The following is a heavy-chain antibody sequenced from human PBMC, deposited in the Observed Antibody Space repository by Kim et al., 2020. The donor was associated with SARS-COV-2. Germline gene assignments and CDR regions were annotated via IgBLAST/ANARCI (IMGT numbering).Heavy chain of an antibody. Sequence: SVKVSCKASGGTFSSYAISWVRQAPGQGLEWMGGIIPIFGTANYAQKLQGRVTITADESTSTAYMELSSLRSEDTAVYYCARAHIPTRSYGVLYYYYGMDVWGQGTTVTVSS. V-gene: IGHV1-69*13. J-gene: IGHJ6*02. CDR3: ARAHIPTRSYGVLYYYYGMDV. CDR2: IIPIFGTA. CDR1: GGTFSSYA. D-gene: IGHD4-17*01.